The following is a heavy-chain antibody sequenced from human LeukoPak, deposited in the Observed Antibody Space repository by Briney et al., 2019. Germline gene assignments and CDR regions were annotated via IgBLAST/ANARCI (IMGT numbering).Heavy chain of an antibody. Sequence: GGSLRLSCAASGFTFNHFGMNWVRQAPGKGLEWVAVIWSSGSNKFYADSVRGRFTISRDDSRKTVYLQMDRMTAEDTAIYYCAKDAQRGLDYSNSLEYWGQGALVTVSS. J-gene: IGHJ4*02. CDR3: AKDAQRGLDYSNSLEY. V-gene: IGHV3-33*06. CDR2: IWSSGSNK. D-gene: IGHD4-11*01. CDR1: GFTFNHFG.